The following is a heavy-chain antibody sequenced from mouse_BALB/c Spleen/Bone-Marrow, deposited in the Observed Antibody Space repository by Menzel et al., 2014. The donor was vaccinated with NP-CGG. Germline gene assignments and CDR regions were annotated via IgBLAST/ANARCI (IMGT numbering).Heavy chain of an antibody. CDR2: ILPGSGTA. V-gene: IGHV1-9*01. CDR3: ARASVVPYYFDF. Sequence: QVQLQQSGAELMKPGASVKISCKATGYTFSNYWIDWVKQRPGHGLEWIGEILPGSGTANYNEKFKGKATFTADTSSNTVYMQLSSLTSEDSALYYCARASVVPYYFDFWGQGTTLTVSS. J-gene: IGHJ2*01. D-gene: IGHD1-1*01. CDR1: GYTFSNYW.